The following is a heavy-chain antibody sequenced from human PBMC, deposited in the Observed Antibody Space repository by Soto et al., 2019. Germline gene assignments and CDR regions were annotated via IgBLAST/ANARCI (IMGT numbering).Heavy chain of an antibody. CDR1: GFTFSSYW. J-gene: IGHJ6*02. V-gene: IGHV3-7*04. D-gene: IGHD2-2*01. CDR2: IKQDGSEK. CDR3: ARDPTHCSSTSCYYGMDV. Sequence: EVQLVESGGGLVQPGGSLRLSCAASGFTFSSYWMSWVRQAPGKGLEWVANIKQDGSEKYYVDSVKGRFTISRDNAKNSLCLQMNSLRAEDTAVYYCARDPTHCSSTSCYYGMDVWGQGTTVTVSS.